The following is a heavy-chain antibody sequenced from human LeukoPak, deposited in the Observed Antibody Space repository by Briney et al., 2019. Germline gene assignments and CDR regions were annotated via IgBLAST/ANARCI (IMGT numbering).Heavy chain of an antibody. V-gene: IGHV4-31*03. Sequence: SETLSLTCTVSGVSISTPGYYWSWIRQHPGKGLEWIGYIYYSGSTYYNPSLRSRVTISVDTSKNQFSLKLSSVTAADTAVYYCANGGAYCGADCYLPAFDYWGQGTLVTVSS. CDR3: ANGGAYCGADCYLPAFDY. CDR1: GVSISTPGYY. D-gene: IGHD2-21*02. J-gene: IGHJ4*02. CDR2: IYYSGST.